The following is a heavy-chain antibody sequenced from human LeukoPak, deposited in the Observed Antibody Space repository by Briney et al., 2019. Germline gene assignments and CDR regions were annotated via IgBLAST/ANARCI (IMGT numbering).Heavy chain of an antibody. J-gene: IGHJ4*02. D-gene: IGHD3-3*01. Sequence: EASVKVSCKASGGTFSSYTISWVRQAPGQGLEWMGRFIPILGIANYAQKFQGRVTITADKSTSTAYMELSSLRSEDTAVYYCARGNYDFWSGQELGWWGQGTLVTVSS. CDR3: ARGNYDFWSGQELGW. CDR2: FIPILGIA. CDR1: GGTFSSYT. V-gene: IGHV1-69*02.